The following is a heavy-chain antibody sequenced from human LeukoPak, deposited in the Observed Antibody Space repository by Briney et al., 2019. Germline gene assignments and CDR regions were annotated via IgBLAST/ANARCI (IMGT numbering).Heavy chain of an antibody. D-gene: IGHD3-10*01. CDR3: AKDRDEMVRGVTFRFDP. J-gene: IGHJ5*02. V-gene: IGHV1-18*01. CDR2: ISAYNGNT. Sequence: ASVKVSCKASGYTFTSYGISWVRQAPGQGLEWMGWISAYNGNTNYAQKLQGRVTMTTDTSTSTAYMELRSLRSDDTAVYYCAKDRDEMVRGVTFRFDPWGQGTLVTVSS. CDR1: GYTFTSYG.